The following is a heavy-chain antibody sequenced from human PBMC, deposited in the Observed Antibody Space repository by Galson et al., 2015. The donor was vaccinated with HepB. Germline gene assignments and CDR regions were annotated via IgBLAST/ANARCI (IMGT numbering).Heavy chain of an antibody. CDR1: GDTFNNYP. CDR2: IIPIIGIT. V-gene: IGHV1-69*10. J-gene: IGHJ4*02. D-gene: IGHD5-24*01. Sequence: SVKVSCKASGDTFNNYPISWVRQAPGRGLEWLGGIIPIIGITNYAQSFQGRVTITADTSTSTTYMELSNLRSEDTAVYYCARDEAELASNPGFDYWGQGTLVTVSS. CDR3: ARDEAELASNPGFDY.